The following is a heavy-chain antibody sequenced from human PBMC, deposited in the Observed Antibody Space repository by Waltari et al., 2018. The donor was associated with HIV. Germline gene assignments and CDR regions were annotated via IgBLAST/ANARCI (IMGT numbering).Heavy chain of an antibody. J-gene: IGHJ4*02. CDR2: IYYSGST. V-gene: IGHV4-39*01. CDR1: GGSISSSSYY. CDR3: ARLAYCGGDCYSGGFDY. D-gene: IGHD2-21*02. Sequence: LQLQESGPGLVKPSETLSLTCTVSGGSISSSSYYWGWIHKPPGKGLELIGGIYYSGSTYYNPSLKSRVTISVDTSKNQFSLKLSSVTAADTAVYYCARLAYCGGDCYSGGFDYWGQGTLVTVSS.